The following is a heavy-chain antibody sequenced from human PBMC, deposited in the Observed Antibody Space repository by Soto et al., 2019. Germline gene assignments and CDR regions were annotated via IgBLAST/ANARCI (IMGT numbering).Heavy chain of an antibody. Sequence: GESLKISCKGSGYSFTSYWIAWVREMPGKGLEWMGNIYPGDSDTKYSPSFQGQVTISVDKSISTAYLQWSSLKASDTGMYYCARPGGAHQQNYFDPWGQGTLVTVSS. D-gene: IGHD1-7*01. V-gene: IGHV5-51*01. CDR1: GYSFTSYW. CDR2: IYPGDSDT. CDR3: ARPGGAHQQNYFDP. J-gene: IGHJ5*02.